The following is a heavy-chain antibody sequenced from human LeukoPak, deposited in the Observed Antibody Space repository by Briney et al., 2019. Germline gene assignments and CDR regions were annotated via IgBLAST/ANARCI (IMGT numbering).Heavy chain of an antibody. D-gene: IGHD1-26*01. CDR1: GFTFSDYY. CDR3: ASGTGSYFWYYFDY. Sequence: GGSLRPSCAASGFTFSDYYMSWIRQAPGKGLEWVSYISSSGSTIYYADSVKGRFTISRDNAKNSLYLQMNSLRAEDTAVYYCASGTGSYFWYYFDYWGQGTLVTVSS. CDR2: ISSSGSTI. V-gene: IGHV3-11*01. J-gene: IGHJ4*02.